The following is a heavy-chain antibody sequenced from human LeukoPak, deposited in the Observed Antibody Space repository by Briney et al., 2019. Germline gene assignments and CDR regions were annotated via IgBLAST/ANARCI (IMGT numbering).Heavy chain of an antibody. J-gene: IGHJ6*02. Sequence: GGSLRLSCAASGFTFSSYAMHWVRQAPGKGLEWVAVISYDGSNKYYADSVKGRFTISRDNSKNTLYLQMNSLRAEDTAVYYCARDGALDTAMIYYYGMDVWGQGTTVTVSS. CDR2: ISYDGSNK. CDR3: ARDGALDTAMIYYYGMDV. CDR1: GFTFSSYA. D-gene: IGHD5-18*01. V-gene: IGHV3-30*04.